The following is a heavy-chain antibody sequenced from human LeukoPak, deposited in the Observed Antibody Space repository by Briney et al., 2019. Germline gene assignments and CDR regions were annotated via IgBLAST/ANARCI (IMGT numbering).Heavy chain of an antibody. V-gene: IGHV1-69*13. Sequence: GASVKVSCKASGGTFSSYAISWVRQATGQGLEWMGGIIPIFGTANYAQKFQGRVTITADESTSTAYMELSSLRSEDTAVYYCATSTVRYYDILTGANWFDPWGQGTLVTVSS. CDR1: GGTFSSYA. D-gene: IGHD3-9*01. J-gene: IGHJ5*02. CDR2: IIPIFGTA. CDR3: ATSTVRYYDILTGANWFDP.